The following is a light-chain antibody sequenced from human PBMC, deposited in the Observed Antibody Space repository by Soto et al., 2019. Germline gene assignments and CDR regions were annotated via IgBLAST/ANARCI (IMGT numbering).Light chain of an antibody. Sequence: IQMTQSPFTLSGTVGDRGTITCRASQTISSWLAWYQQKPGKAPKLLIYKASTLKSGVPSNFSGSGSGTEFSLTISSLQPEDFATYYCQQDTAYPWTFGQGTKVDIK. CDR3: QQDTAYPWT. V-gene: IGKV1-5*03. CDR2: KAS. CDR1: QTISSW. J-gene: IGKJ1*01.